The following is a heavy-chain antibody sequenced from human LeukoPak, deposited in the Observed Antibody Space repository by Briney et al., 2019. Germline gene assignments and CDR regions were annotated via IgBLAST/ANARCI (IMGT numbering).Heavy chain of an antibody. J-gene: IGHJ4*02. D-gene: IGHD3-10*01. V-gene: IGHV3-23*01. CDR3: AKSTAYYYGSGSYSDY. CDR2: LSGSGGSI. CDR1: GFTFSSYA. Sequence: GGSLRLSCAASGFTFSSYALSWVRQAPGKGLEWVSALSGSGGSIYNADSVKGRFTISRDNSKNTLYLQMNSLRAADTAVYYCAKSTAYYYGSGSYSDYWGQGTLVTVSS.